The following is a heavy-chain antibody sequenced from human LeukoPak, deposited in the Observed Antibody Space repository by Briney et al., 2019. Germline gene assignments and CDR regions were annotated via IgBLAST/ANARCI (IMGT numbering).Heavy chain of an antibody. CDR2: ISGSGGST. J-gene: IGHJ4*02. CDR1: GFTFSSYA. D-gene: IGHD3-22*01. CDR3: AKDFYYYDSSGYCDY. Sequence: GGSLRLSCAASGFTFSSYAMSWVRQAPGKGLEWVSAISGSGGSTYYADSVKGRFTISRDNSKNTLYLQMSSLRAEDTAVYYCAKDFYYYDSSGYCDYWGQGTLVTVSS. V-gene: IGHV3-23*01.